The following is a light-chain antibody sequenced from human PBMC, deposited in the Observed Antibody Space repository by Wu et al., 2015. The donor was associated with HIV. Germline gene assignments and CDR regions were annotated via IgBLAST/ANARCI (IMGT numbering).Light chain of an antibody. CDR3: QQYDSSIT. V-gene: IGKV3-20*01. Sequence: NVLTQSPGTLSLSPGERATLSCKASQSVRNNYFAWFQQRPGQAPRLLIYGASNRATGTPDRFSGRGSGTDFTLTITRLEPQDFAVYYCQQYDSSITFGQGTRLDIK. CDR1: QSVRNNY. J-gene: IGKJ5*01. CDR2: GAS.